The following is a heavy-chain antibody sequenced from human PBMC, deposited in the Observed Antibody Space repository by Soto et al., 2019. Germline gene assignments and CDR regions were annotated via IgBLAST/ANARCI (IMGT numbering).Heavy chain of an antibody. D-gene: IGHD5-12*01. CDR1: GGSLSGYY. Sequence: QVQLQQWGAGLLKPSETLSLNCAVTGGSLSGYYWSWIRQPPDKGLEWIGEVKDGGHTNYSPSLRGRVTISSDTSNNQFSLRLNSVTAADTGVYYCARGQEGVVATHWDQGSLVTVSS. V-gene: IGHV4-34*01. CDR3: ARGQEGVVATH. CDR2: VKDGGHT. J-gene: IGHJ4*02.